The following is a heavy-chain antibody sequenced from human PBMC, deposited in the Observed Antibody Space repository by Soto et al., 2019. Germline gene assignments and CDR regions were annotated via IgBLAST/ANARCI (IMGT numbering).Heavy chain of an antibody. CDR1: GFTFSSYA. CDR3: ARDPFPYYGDYGGYYFDY. V-gene: IGHV3-30-3*01. CDR2: ISYDGSNK. D-gene: IGHD4-17*01. Sequence: GGSLRLSCAASGFTFSSYAMHWVRQAPGKGLEWVAVISYDGSNKYYADSVKGRFTISRDNSKNTLYLQMNSLRAEDTAVYYCARDPFPYYGDYGGYYFDYWGQGTLVTVSS. J-gene: IGHJ4*02.